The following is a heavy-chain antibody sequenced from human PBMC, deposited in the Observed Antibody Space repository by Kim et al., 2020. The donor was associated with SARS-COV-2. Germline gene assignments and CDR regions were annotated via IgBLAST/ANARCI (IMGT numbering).Heavy chain of an antibody. V-gene: IGHV3-23*01. D-gene: IGHD3-22*01. CDR1: GFHFESYA. CDR2: IRGGGAIS. J-gene: IGHJ3*01. Sequence: GGSLRLSCAASGFHFESYAMSWVRQAPGEGLEWVSYIRGGGAISHYADPVKGRFTISRDNFKNTLYLQMNNLRGGETAVYYCAKCSSSYGNDAFDVWGQGTVVTVS. CDR3: AKCSSSYGNDAFDV.